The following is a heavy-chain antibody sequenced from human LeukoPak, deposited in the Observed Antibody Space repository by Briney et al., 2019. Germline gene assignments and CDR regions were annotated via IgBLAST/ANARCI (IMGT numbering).Heavy chain of an antibody. CDR1: GGSISTSSYY. V-gene: IGHV4-39*07. J-gene: IGHJ4*02. CDR2: IYYSGST. Sequence: SETLSLTCAVSGGSISTSSYYWGWIRQPPGKGLEWIGSIYYSGSTYYNPSLKSRVTISVDTSKNQFSLKLSSVTAADTAVYYCASSQDSSGWYLDYWGQGTLVTVSS. D-gene: IGHD6-19*01. CDR3: ASSQDSSGWYLDY.